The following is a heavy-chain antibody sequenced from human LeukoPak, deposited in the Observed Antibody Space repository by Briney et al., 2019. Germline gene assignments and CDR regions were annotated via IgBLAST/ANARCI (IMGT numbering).Heavy chain of an antibody. CDR3: AKDGPQSSSGWYVDY. J-gene: IGHJ4*02. CDR1: GFTFSSYW. D-gene: IGHD6-19*01. Sequence: GGSLRLSCAASGFTFSSYWMHWVRQAPGKGLEWVAFIRDDESNKYHAGSVEGRFTISRDNFKNTLYLQMNSLRAEDTAVYYCAKDGPQSSSGWYVDYWGQGTLVTVSS. V-gene: IGHV3-30*02. CDR2: IRDDESNK.